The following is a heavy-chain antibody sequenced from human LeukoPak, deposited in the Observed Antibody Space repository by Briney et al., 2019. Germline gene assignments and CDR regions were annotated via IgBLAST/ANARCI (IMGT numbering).Heavy chain of an antibody. CDR1: GGTFSSYA. D-gene: IGHD6-6*01. J-gene: IGHJ3*02. Sequence: SVKVSCKASGGTFSSYAISWVRQAPGQGLEWMGGIIPIFGTANYAQKFQGRVTITTDESTSTAYMELSSLRSEDTAVYYCARDRQQLVAPGAFVIWGQGTMVTVSS. CDR2: IIPIFGTA. CDR3: ARDRQQLVAPGAFVI. V-gene: IGHV1-69*05.